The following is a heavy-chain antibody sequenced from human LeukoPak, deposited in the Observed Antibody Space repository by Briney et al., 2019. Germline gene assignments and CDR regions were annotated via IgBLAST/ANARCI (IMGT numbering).Heavy chain of an antibody. CDR1: GGSISSYY. CDR3: ARVSPIWTGTNWFDP. V-gene: IGHV4-4*07. J-gene: IGHJ5*02. CDR2: IYTSGST. D-gene: IGHD3/OR15-3a*01. Sequence: SETLSLTCTVSGGSISSYYWSWIRQPAGKGLEWIGRIYTSGSTNYNPSLKSRVTMSVDTSKNQFSLKLSSVTAADTAVYYCARVSPIWTGTNWFDPWGQGTLVTVSS.